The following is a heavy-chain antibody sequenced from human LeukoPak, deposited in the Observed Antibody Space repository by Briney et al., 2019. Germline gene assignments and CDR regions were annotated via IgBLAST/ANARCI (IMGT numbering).Heavy chain of an antibody. CDR3: ARALWFGELYSWGY. CDR2: IYYSGST. Sequence: SETLSLTCTVSGVSISPYYWSWIRQPPGKGLEWIGSIYYSGSTYYNPSLKSRVTISVDTSKNQFSLKLSSVTAADTAVYYCARALWFGELYSWGYWGQGTLVTVSS. J-gene: IGHJ4*02. V-gene: IGHV4-39*01. CDR1: GVSISPYY. D-gene: IGHD3-10*01.